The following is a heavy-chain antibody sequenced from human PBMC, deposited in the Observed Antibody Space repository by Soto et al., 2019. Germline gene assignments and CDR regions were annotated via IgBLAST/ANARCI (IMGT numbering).Heavy chain of an antibody. V-gene: IGHV4-34*01. Sequence: SETLSLTCAVYGGSFSSYYWNWIRQPPGKGLEWIGGINHSGGTNYNPSLKSRVTISVDTSKNQFFLKLTSVTAADAAVYYCARGASSTVEYFDYWGQGTLVTVSS. CDR2: INHSGGT. CDR1: GGSFSSYY. D-gene: IGHD4-17*01. CDR3: ARGASSTVEYFDY. J-gene: IGHJ4*02.